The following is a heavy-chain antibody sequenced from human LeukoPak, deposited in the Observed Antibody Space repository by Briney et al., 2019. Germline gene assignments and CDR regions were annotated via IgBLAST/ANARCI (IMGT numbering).Heavy chain of an antibody. Sequence: PGGSLRLSYAASGFTFSSYGMHWVRQAPGKGLEWVAFIRYDGSNKYYADSVKGRFTISRDNSKNTLYLQMNSLRAEDTAVYYCAKVVVGAISPFDYWGQGTLVTVSS. V-gene: IGHV3-30*02. CDR1: GFTFSSYG. D-gene: IGHD1-26*01. CDR3: AKVVVGAISPFDY. CDR2: IRYDGSNK. J-gene: IGHJ4*02.